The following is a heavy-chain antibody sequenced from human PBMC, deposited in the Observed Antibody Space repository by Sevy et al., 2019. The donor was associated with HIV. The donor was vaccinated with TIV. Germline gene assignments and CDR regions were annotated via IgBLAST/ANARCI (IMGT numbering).Heavy chain of an antibody. CDR3: ATTKDYYDSSGSPFDS. CDR1: GYTLSQIS. CDR2: FDPEDGET. D-gene: IGHD3-22*01. V-gene: IGHV1-24*01. J-gene: IGHJ4*02. Sequence: ASVKVSCKVSGYTLSQISMHWVRQAPGKGLEWMGSFDPEDGETIYAQKFQARVTMTEDTSTDTAYMELSSLRSDDTAEYCCATTKDYYDSSGSPFDSWGQGTLVTVSS.